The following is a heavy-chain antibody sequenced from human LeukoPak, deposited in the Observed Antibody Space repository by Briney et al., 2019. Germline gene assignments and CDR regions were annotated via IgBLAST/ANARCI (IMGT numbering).Heavy chain of an antibody. D-gene: IGHD5-18*01. CDR3: AGVDTAMPRDY. CDR1: GFTFMSYG. J-gene: IGHJ4*02. V-gene: IGHV3-30*02. Sequence: GGPLRPPSAAFGFTFMSYGMHWAPQAPGKGLGGVAFIRYDGSNKYYADSVKGRFTISRDNSKNTLYLQMNSLRAEDTAVYYCAGVDTAMPRDYWGQGTLVTVSS. CDR2: IRYDGSNK.